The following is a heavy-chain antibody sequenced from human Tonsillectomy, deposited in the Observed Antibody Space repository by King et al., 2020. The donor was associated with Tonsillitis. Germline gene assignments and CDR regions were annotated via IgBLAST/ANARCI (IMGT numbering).Heavy chain of an antibody. V-gene: IGHV2-70*01. CDR3: ARARNYAAFDI. D-gene: IGHD3-16*01. CDR2: IDRDDDK. J-gene: IGHJ3*02. Sequence: TLKESGPALVKPTQTLTLTCTFSGFSLTTSGVCVSWIRQPPGKALEWLALIDRDDDKYYSTSLKTRLTISKDSTKNQVVLTMTKMDPVDTATYYCARARNYAAFDIWGQGTMVTVSS. CDR1: GFSLTTSGVC.